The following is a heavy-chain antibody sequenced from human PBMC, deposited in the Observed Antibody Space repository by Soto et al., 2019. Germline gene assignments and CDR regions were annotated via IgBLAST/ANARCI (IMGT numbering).Heavy chain of an antibody. CDR3: ASPKVAATPLPIDY. Sequence: PGGSLRLSCAASGFTFSSYAMHWVRQAPGKGLEWVAVISYDGSNKYYADSVKGRFTISRDNSKNTLYLQMNSLRAEDTAVYYCASPKVAATPLPIDYWGQGTLVTVSS. J-gene: IGHJ4*02. V-gene: IGHV3-30-3*01. D-gene: IGHD2-15*01. CDR2: ISYDGSNK. CDR1: GFTFSSYA.